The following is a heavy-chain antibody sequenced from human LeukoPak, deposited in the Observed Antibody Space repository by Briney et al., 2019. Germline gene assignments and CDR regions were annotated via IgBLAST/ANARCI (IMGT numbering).Heavy chain of an antibody. V-gene: IGHV3-74*01. CDR1: GFTHSPYW. CDR3: TRARCSRTSCNTESDY. D-gene: IGHD2-2*01. CDR2: INSDGSST. Sequence: GGSLRLSCAASGFTHSPYWMHWVSHAPGKGLVWVSRINSDGSSTTYADSVKGRFTISRDNTKNALYLQMNILRAEDTAVYYCTRARCSRTSCNTESDYWGQGTLVTVSS. J-gene: IGHJ4*02.